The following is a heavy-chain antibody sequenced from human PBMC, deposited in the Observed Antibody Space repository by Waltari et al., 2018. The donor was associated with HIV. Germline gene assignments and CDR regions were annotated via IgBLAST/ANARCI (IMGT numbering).Heavy chain of an antibody. Sequence: QVQLVQSGSEVKKPGASVKISCKYSVYTFRDYYIHWVRQEPGQRFEWMGRNNPNSGGTNYAQKIQGRVTMTSDTSINTVYMELSGMGSDDTAIYYGGRVQRWRVGELWTYYNDVWGQGTRVTVSS. J-gene: IGHJ6*02. CDR1: VYTFRDYY. CDR3: GRVQRWRVGELWTYYNDV. CDR2: NNPNSGGT. D-gene: IGHD3-16*01. V-gene: IGHV1-2*06.